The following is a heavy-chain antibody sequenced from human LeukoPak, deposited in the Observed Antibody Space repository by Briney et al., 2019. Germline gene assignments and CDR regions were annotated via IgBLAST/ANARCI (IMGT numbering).Heavy chain of an antibody. CDR1: EYTFTGYY. CDR3: ARACLLRYFDWLSYYYYYGMDV. V-gene: IGHV1-2*02. D-gene: IGHD3-9*01. CDR2: INPNSGGT. J-gene: IGHJ6*02. Sequence: ASVKVSCKASEYTFTGYYMHWVRQAPGQGLEWMGWINPNSGGTNYAQKFQGRVTMTRDTSISTAYMELSRLRSDDTAVYYCARACLLRYFDWLSYYYYYGMDVWGQGTTVTVSS.